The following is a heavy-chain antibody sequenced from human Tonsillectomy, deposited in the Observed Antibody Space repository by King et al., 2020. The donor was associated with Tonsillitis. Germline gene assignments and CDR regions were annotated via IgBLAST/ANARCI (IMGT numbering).Heavy chain of an antibody. CDR2: INHSGST. D-gene: IGHD4-23*01. V-gene: IGHV4-34*01. CDR1: GGSFSGYY. Sequence: VQLQQWGAGLLKPSETLSLTCAVYGGSFSGYYWSWIRQPPGKGLEWIGEINHSGSTNYNPSLKSLVTISVDTSKNQFSLKLSSVTAADTAVYYCARGYGGNSFDLGYWGQGTLVTVSS. CDR3: ARGYGGNSFDLGY. J-gene: IGHJ4*02.